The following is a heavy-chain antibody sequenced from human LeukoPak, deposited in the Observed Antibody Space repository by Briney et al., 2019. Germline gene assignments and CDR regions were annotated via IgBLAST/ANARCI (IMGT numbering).Heavy chain of an antibody. J-gene: IGHJ5*02. CDR2: IYTSGST. Sequence: SETLSLTCTVSGGSISSYYWSWIRQPAGKGLEWIGRIYTSGSTNYNPSLKSRVTISVDTSKNQFSLKLSSVTAADTAVYYCASLLSSYTSPPNWFDPWGQGTLVTVSS. CDR1: GGSISSYY. V-gene: IGHV4-4*07. D-gene: IGHD1-1*01. CDR3: ASLLSSYTSPPNWFDP.